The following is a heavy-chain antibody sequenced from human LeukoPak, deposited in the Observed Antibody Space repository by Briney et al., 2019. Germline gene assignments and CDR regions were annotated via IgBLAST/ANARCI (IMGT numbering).Heavy chain of an antibody. CDR2: ISWNSGNI. V-gene: IGHV3-9*01. CDR3: AKESHYYYDSSGYYRLFDY. D-gene: IGHD3-22*01. Sequence: GRSLRLSCAASGFTFDDYAMHWVRHAPGKGLEWVSGISWNSGNIGYADSVKGRFTISRDNAKTSLYLQMNSLRAEDTALYYCAKESHYYYDSSGYYRLFDYWGQGTLVTVSS. J-gene: IGHJ4*02. CDR1: GFTFDDYA.